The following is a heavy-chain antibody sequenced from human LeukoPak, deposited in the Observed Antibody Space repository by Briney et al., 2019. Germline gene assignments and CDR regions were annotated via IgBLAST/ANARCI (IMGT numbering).Heavy chain of an antibody. CDR2: VGGSGGDT. Sequence: GGSLRLYSSASAFTFKNNAMMRHRQAPGKGLEWVSAVGGSGGDTYYADSVKGRFTISRDNSKNTVYLQMNSLRAEDTAIYYCWKDIGVSCALWGQGTLVTVSS. V-gene: IGHV3-23*01. CDR3: WKDIGVSCAL. CDR1: AFTFKNNA. D-gene: IGHD2-21*01. J-gene: IGHJ4*02.